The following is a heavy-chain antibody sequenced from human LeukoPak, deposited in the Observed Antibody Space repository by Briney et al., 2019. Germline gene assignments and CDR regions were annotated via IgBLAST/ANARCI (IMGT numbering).Heavy chain of an antibody. D-gene: IGHD2/OR15-2a*01. CDR1: GYTFTNYH. J-gene: IGHJ4*02. Sequence: ASVKVACKASGYTFTNYHMHWVRQAPGQELEWMGRIYPSSGGTNYAQKFRGRITLTTDTSINTAYMELSRLRFDDTAVYYCARDLPFEDWGQGTLVTVSS. CDR3: ARDLPFED. CDR2: IYPSSGGT. V-gene: IGHV1-2*06.